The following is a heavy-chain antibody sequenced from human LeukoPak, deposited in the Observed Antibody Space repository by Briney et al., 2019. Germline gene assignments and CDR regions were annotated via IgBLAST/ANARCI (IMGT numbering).Heavy chain of an antibody. V-gene: IGHV1-69*04. CDR1: GGTFSSYA. CDR3: AREQWEPDYYYYGMDV. CDR2: IIPILGIA. D-gene: IGHD1-26*01. Sequence: ASVKVSCKASGGTFSSYAISWVRQAPGQGLEWMGRIIPILGIANYAQKFQGRVTITADKSTSTAYMELSSLRSEDTAVYYCAREQWEPDYYYYGMDVWGQGATVTVSS. J-gene: IGHJ6*02.